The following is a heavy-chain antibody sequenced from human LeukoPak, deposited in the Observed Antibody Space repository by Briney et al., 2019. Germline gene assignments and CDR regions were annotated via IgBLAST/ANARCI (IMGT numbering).Heavy chain of an antibody. D-gene: IGHD6-6*01. CDR2: IYYSGST. V-gene: IGHV4-31*03. J-gene: IGHJ4*02. CDR3: ARWSAARYFDY. CDR1: GGSISSGGYY. Sequence: SSESLSLTCTVSGGSISSGGYYWSWIRQHPGKGLEWIGYIYYSGSTYYNPSLKSRVTISVDTSKNQFSLKLSSVTAADTAVYYCARWSAARYFDYWGQGTLVTVSS.